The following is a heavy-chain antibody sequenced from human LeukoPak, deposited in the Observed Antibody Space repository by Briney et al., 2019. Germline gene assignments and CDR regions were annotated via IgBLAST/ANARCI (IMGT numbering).Heavy chain of an antibody. Sequence: GGSLRLSCAASGFTFDDYGMSWVRQAPGKGLEWVSGINWNGGSTGYADSVKGRFTISRDNSKNTLYLQMNSLRAEDTAVYYCANLDVAPAARDGTFDYWGQGTLVTVSS. D-gene: IGHD2-2*01. CDR3: ANLDVAPAARDGTFDY. CDR2: INWNGGST. V-gene: IGHV3-20*04. CDR1: GFTFDDYG. J-gene: IGHJ4*02.